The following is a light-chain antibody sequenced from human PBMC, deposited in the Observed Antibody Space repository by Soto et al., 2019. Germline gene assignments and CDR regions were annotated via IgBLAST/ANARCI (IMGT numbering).Light chain of an antibody. Sequence: EIALTQSPGTLSLSPGERATLSCRAIQSISSRYLAWYQQKPGQAPRLLMYGVSSRATGTPDRFSGSGSGTDFTLTISSLQSEDFAVYYCQQYDKWPTWTFGQGTKVDNK. V-gene: IGKV3-20*01. CDR1: QSISSRY. J-gene: IGKJ1*01. CDR2: GVS. CDR3: QQYDKWPTWT.